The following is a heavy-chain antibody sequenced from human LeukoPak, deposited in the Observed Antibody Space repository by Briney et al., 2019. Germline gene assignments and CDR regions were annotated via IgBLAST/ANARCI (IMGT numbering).Heavy chain of an antibody. CDR2: INQDGSDK. J-gene: IGHJ4*02. D-gene: IGHD2-2*01. CDR1: GFTFSSYA. V-gene: IGHV3-7*01. CDR3: ARVYPLRVPAAMDC. Sequence: GGSLRLSCGASGFTFSSYAMSWVRQAPGKGREGVANINQDGSDKYYVDSVKGRFTISRDNAKNSLYLQMNSLRAEDTAVYYCARVYPLRVPAAMDCWGQGTLVTVSS.